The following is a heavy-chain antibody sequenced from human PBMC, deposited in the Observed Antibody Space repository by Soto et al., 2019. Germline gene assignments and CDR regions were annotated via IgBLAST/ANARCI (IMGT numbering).Heavy chain of an antibody. CDR2: IWYDGSNK. D-gene: IGHD2-15*01. V-gene: IGHV3-33*01. Sequence: QVQLVESGGGVVQPGRSLRLSCAASGFTFSSYGMHWVRQAPGKGLEWVAVIWYDGSNKYYADSVKGRFTISRDNSKNTLYLQMNSLRAEDTAVYYCARGDVVVVAAPLHYYYYYGMDVWGQGTTVTVSS. J-gene: IGHJ6*02. CDR1: GFTFSSYG. CDR3: ARGDVVVVAAPLHYYYYYGMDV.